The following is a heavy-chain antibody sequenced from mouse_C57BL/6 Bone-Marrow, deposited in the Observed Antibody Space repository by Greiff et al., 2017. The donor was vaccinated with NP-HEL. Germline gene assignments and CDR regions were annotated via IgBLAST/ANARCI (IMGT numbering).Heavy chain of an antibody. CDR3: ARYYYGSFYYAMDY. CDR2: IHPNSGST. J-gene: IGHJ4*01. D-gene: IGHD1-1*01. CDR1: GYTFTSYW. Sequence: QVQLQQPGAELVKPGASVKLSCKASGYTFTSYWMHWVKQRPGQGLEWIGMIHPNSGSTNYNEKFKGKATLTVDKSSSTAYMQLSSLTSEDSAVYYGARYYYGSFYYAMDYWGQGTSVTVSS. V-gene: IGHV1-64*01.